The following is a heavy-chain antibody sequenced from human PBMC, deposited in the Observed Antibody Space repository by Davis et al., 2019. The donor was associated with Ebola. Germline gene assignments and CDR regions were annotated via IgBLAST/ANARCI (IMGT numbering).Heavy chain of an antibody. D-gene: IGHD2-15*01. CDR1: GYTFTSYY. J-gene: IGHJ5*02. CDR2: IIPIFGTA. V-gene: IGHV1-69*13. Sequence: SVKVSCKASGYTFTSYYMHWVRQAPGQGLEWMGGIIPIFGTANYAQKFQGRVTITADESTSTAYMELSSLRAEDTAVYYCARGNRYCSGDTCANWLDPWGQGTLVTVSS. CDR3: ARGNRYCSGDTCANWLDP.